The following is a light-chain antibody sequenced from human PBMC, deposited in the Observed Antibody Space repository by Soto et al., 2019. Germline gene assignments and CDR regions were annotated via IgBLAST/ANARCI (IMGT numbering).Light chain of an antibody. J-gene: IGLJ2*01. CDR3: SSFAGNNNLV. Sequence: QSALTQPPSASGSPGQSVTISCTGTISDVGGYNYVSWYQQHPGKAPKLMISEVSKRPSGVPDRFSGSKSGNTASLTVSELQAEDEADYYCSSFAGNNNLVFGGGTKLTVL. V-gene: IGLV2-8*01. CDR2: EVS. CDR1: ISDVGGYNY.